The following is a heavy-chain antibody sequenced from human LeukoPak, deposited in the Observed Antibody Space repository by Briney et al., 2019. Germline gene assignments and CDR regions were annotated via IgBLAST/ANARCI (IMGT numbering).Heavy chain of an antibody. CDR3: ARDPRGSSWFDC. Sequence: PSETLSLTCTVSGGSISNYYWSWIRQPPGKGLEWIGYIYYSGNTNYNPSLKSRVTISVDTSKNQFSLKLSSVTAADTAVYYCARDPRGSSWFDCWGQGTLVTVSS. V-gene: IGHV4-59*01. CDR1: GGSISNYY. CDR2: IYYSGNT. D-gene: IGHD6-13*01. J-gene: IGHJ4*02.